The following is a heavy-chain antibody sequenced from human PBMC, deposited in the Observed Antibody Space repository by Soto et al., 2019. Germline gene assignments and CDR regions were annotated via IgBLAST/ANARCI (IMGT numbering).Heavy chain of an antibody. CDR2: TYYRSKWYN. J-gene: IGHJ5*02. CDR1: GDSVSSNSAA. V-gene: IGHV6-1*01. CDR3: ARDYFLGDYESRHNWLDP. D-gene: IGHD4-17*01. Sequence: SQTLSLTCAISGDSVSSNSAAWNWIRQSPSRGLEWLGRTYYRSKWYNDYAVSVKSRITINPDTSKNQFSLKLNSVTAEDTAVYYCARDYFLGDYESRHNWLDPWGQGTLVTVSS.